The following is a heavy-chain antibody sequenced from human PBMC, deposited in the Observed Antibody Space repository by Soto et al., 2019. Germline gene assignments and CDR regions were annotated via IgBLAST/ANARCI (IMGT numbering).Heavy chain of an antibody. CDR2: INLRGGTT. Sequence: QVQLVQSGPEVRKPGASVRLSCATSGYNFNQYYIHWVRQAPGQGLEWMGIINLRGGTTEYAHKSRGRVTVTGETSTRTAYMELSSLRSEDTAVYFCARGPDDSDVPRWDHWGQGTLITVSS. CDR1: GYNFNQYY. J-gene: IGHJ4*02. V-gene: IGHV1-46*02. D-gene: IGHD4-17*01. CDR3: ARGPDDSDVPRWDH.